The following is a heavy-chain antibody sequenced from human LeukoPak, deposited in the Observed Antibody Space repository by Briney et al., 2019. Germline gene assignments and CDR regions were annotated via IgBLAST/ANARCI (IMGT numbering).Heavy chain of an antibody. V-gene: IGHV4-34*01. J-gene: IGHJ4*02. CDR3: ARRGGRGYSY. CDR2: INHSGST. CDR1: GGSFSGYY. D-gene: IGHD2-15*01. Sequence: SETLSLTCAVYGGSFSGYYWSWIRQPPGKGLEWIGEINHSGSTNYNPSLKSRVTISVDTSKNQFSLKLSSVTAADTAVYYCARRGGRGYSYWGQGTLVTVSS.